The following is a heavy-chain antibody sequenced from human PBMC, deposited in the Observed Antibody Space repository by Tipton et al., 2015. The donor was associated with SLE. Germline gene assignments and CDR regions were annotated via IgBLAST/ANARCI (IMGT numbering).Heavy chain of an antibody. V-gene: IGHV4-59*12. CDR2: IYYSGST. Sequence: TLSLTCSVSGGSISSYYWSWIRQPPGKGLEWIGYIYYSGSTNYNPSLKSRVAISLDSSKNQFSLTLRSVTAADTAVYYCATDGGAGGNADNWGQGTLVTVSS. J-gene: IGHJ4*02. D-gene: IGHD4-23*01. CDR1: GGSISSYY. CDR3: ATDGGAGGNADN.